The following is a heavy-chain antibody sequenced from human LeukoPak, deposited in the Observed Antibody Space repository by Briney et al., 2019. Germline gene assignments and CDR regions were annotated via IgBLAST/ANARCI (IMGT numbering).Heavy chain of an antibody. CDR2: IKEEGSEI. J-gene: IGHJ4*02. Sequence: GSLRLSFQASAFTFISYSMSWVRQAPGKGLGGVANIKEEGSEINYVDSVKGRFTISRDNAKTSLFLQMNSLRVEDTAVYYCARDRGYSSFDYWGQGTLVTVSS. CDR3: ARDRGYSSFDY. D-gene: IGHD4-23*01. CDR1: AFTFISYS. V-gene: IGHV3-7*01.